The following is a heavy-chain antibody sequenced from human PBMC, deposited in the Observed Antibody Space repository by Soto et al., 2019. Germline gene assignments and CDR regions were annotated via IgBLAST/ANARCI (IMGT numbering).Heavy chain of an antibody. Sequence: SETLSLTCTVSGGSISSGDYYWSWIRQPPGKGLEWIGYIYYSGSTYYNPSLKSRVTISVDTSKNQFSLKLSSVTAADTAVYYCARESPAKDGSYFDYWGQGXLVTVSS. CDR1: GGSISSGDYY. D-gene: IGHD2-15*01. V-gene: IGHV4-30-4*01. CDR3: ARESPAKDGSYFDY. J-gene: IGHJ4*02. CDR2: IYYSGST.